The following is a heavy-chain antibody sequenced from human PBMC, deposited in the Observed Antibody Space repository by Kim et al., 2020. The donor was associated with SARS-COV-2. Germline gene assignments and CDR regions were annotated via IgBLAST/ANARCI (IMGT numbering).Heavy chain of an antibody. V-gene: IGHV3-23*01. CDR3: TKRTNYVSGSYSWFDP. CDR1: GFIFSSYA. D-gene: IGHD3-10*01. CDR2: ISGSGANT. Sequence: GGSLRLSCAASGFIFSSYAMNWVRQAPGKGLQWVSVISGSGANTFYADSVKGRFTISRDNSKNTLFLQMDSLRVEDTAVYYCTKRTNYVSGSYSWFDPWGQGTLVTVST. J-gene: IGHJ5*02.